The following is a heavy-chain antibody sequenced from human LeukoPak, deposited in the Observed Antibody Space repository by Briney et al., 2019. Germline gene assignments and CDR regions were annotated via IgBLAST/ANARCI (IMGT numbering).Heavy chain of an antibody. Sequence: PSETLSLTCTVSGSSISNGYYWGWIRQPPGKGLEWIGNIYHSGSTYYNPSLKSRVTISVDTSKNEFSLKLTSVTAADTAVYYCAREANYYGSGSYFEGTFDYWGQGSLVTVSS. V-gene: IGHV4-38-2*02. D-gene: IGHD3-10*01. CDR3: AREANYYGSGSYFEGTFDY. CDR1: GSSISNGYY. J-gene: IGHJ4*02. CDR2: IYHSGST.